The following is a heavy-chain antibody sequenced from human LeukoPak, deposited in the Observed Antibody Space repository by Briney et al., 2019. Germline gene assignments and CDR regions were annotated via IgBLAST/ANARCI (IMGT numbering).Heavy chain of an antibody. J-gene: IGHJ5*02. CDR1: GGSISSYY. CDR2: IYHSGST. D-gene: IGHD6-25*01. CDR3: AREAAPGFDP. V-gene: IGHV4-59*01. Sequence: KPSETLSLTCTVSGGSISSYYWSWIRQPPGKGLEWIGYIYHSGSTNYNPSLKRRVTISVDTSKNQFSLKLSSVTAADTAVYYCAREAAPGFDPWGQGTLVTVSP.